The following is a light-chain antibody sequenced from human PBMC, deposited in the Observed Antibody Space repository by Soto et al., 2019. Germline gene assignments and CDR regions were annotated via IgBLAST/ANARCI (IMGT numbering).Light chain of an antibody. V-gene: IGKV1-5*01. J-gene: IGKJ1*01. CDR3: QQYHDYWT. Sequence: DIQMTQSPSTLSASIGDRVTITCRASQSISGWLAWYQQKPGKAPKLLISDVSSLESGVPSRFSGSGSGTEFPLTISSLQPDDVAVYYCQQYHDYWTFGPGTKVEVK. CDR1: QSISGW. CDR2: DVS.